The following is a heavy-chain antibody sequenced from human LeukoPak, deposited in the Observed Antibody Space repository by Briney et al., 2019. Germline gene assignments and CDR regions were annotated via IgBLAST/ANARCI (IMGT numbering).Heavy chain of an antibody. D-gene: IGHD2-2*02. V-gene: IGHV3-21*01. Sequence: GGSLRLSCAASGFTFSSYSMNWVRQAPGKGLEWVSSISSSSSYIYYADSVKGRFTISRDNAKNSLYLQMNSLRAEDTAVYYCARVRSIRTSTAGFDYWGQGTLVTVSS. CDR3: ARVRSIRTSTAGFDY. CDR1: GFTFSSYS. CDR2: ISSSSSYI. J-gene: IGHJ4*02.